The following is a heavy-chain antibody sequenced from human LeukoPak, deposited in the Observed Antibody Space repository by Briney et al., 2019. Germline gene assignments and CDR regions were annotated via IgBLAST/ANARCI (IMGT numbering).Heavy chain of an antibody. CDR2: MNPNSGNT. V-gene: IGHV1-8*01. D-gene: IGHD6-13*01. J-gene: IGHJ4*02. CDR3: ARATYSSSWYYFDY. CDR1: GYTFTRYA. Sequence: ASLTHSCKASGYTFTRYAFNCVTQSARHQLESLGWMNPNSGNTGYAQKFQGRVTMTRNTSISTAYMELSSLRSEDTAVYYCARATYSSSWYYFDYWGQGTLVTVSS.